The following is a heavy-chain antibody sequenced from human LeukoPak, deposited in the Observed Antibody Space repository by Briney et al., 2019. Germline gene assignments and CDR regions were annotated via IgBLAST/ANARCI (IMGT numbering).Heavy chain of an antibody. CDR3: ARRGLMDYALNY. J-gene: IGHJ4*02. CDR1: GGSISSYY. V-gene: IGHV4-59*08. D-gene: IGHD4-17*01. CDR2: IYYSGST. Sequence: KPSETLSLTYTVSGGSISSYYWSWIRQPPGKGLEWIGYIYYSGSTNYNPSLKSRVTISVDTSKNQFSLKLSSVTAADTAVYYCARRGLMDYALNYWGQGTLVTVSS.